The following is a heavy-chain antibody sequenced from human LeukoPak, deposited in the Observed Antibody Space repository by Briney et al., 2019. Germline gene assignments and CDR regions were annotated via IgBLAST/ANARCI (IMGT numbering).Heavy chain of an antibody. V-gene: IGHV4-61*01. CDR1: GGSVSSGNYY. CDR3: AGDYWGYCSGSSCRYFDY. Sequence: SETLSLTCTVSGGSVSSGNYYWSWIRQPPGKGLEWIGYIYYSGSTNYNPSLKSRVTISVDTSKNQFSPKLSSVTAADTAVYYCAGDYWGYCSGSSCRYFDYWGQGTLVTVSS. D-gene: IGHD2-15*01. J-gene: IGHJ4*02. CDR2: IYYSGST.